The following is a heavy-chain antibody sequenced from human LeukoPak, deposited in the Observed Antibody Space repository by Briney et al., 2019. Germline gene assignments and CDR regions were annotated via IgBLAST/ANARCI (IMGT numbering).Heavy chain of an antibody. CDR1: GGSISSYY. D-gene: IGHD3-22*01. CDR2: IYYSGST. J-gene: IGHJ5*02. V-gene: IGHV4-59*01. Sequence: NSSETLSLTCTVSGGSISSYYWSWIRQPPGKGLEWIGYIYYSGSTNYNPSLKSRVTISVDTSKNQFSLKVTSVTAADTAVYYCARDRRAGQSGYWFDPWGQGTLVTVSS. CDR3: ARDRRAGQSGYWFDP.